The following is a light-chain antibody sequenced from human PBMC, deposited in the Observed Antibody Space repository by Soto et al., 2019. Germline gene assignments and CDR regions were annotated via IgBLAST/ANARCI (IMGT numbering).Light chain of an antibody. CDR2: DVS. J-gene: IGLJ2*01. Sequence: QSALTQPASVSGSPGQSITISCSGTSSDVGGYNYVSWYQQHPGKAPKLMIYDVSNRPSGVSNRFSGSKSGNTASLTISGXQAEDEADYYCSSYTSSSTLGVVFGGGTKLTVL. CDR1: SSDVGGYNY. V-gene: IGLV2-14*01. CDR3: SSYTSSSTLGVV.